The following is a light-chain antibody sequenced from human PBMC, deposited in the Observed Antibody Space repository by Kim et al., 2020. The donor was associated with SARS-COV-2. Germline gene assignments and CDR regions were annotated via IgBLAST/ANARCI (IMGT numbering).Light chain of an antibody. V-gene: IGLV1-44*01. CDR1: RSNIGSNA. CDR3: GAWDDSLNGHWV. CDR2: GNN. Sequence: QSVLTQSPSASGTPGQRVTISCSGSRSNIGSNAVSWYQQLPGTAPKLLIYGNNQRPSGVPDRFSGSKSGTSASLAISGLQSEDEADYYCGAWDDSLNGHWVFCGGTQLTVL. J-gene: IGLJ3*02.